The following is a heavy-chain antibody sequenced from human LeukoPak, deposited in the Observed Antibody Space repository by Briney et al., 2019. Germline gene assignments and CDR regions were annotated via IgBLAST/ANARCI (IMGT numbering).Heavy chain of an antibody. CDR2: ISGYNGNT. D-gene: IGHD2-15*01. Sequence: ASVKVSCKTAGYTFSRYGVGWVRHPPGQGLEWKGWISGYNGNTKYAQRFQDRVTLTTDTSTSTGSMEFRSLRSDDTAVYYCARVGCSGGDCYSSADYWGQGTLVTVSS. CDR1: GYTFSRYG. J-gene: IGHJ4*02. V-gene: IGHV1-18*04. CDR3: ARVGCSGGDCYSSADY.